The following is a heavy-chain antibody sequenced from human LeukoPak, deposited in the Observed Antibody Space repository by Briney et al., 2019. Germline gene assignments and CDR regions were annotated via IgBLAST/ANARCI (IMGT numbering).Heavy chain of an antibody. V-gene: IGHV1-2*04. CDR2: INPNSGGT. J-gene: IGHJ5*02. Sequence: ASVKVSCKASGYTFTGYYMHWVRQAPGQGLEWMGWINPNSGGTNYAQKFQGWVTMTRDTSISTAYMELSRLRSDDTAVYYCARDPLPRFQDGDYVGEWFDPWGQGTLVTVSS. CDR1: GYTFTGYY. CDR3: ARDPLPRFQDGDYVGEWFDP. D-gene: IGHD4-17*01.